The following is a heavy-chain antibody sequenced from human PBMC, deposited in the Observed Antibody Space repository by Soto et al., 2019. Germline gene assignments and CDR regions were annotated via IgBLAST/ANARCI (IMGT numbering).Heavy chain of an antibody. D-gene: IGHD2-2*01. CDR2: MNPDSGNT. CDR3: AKESSCSTISCYFDN. Sequence: ASVKVSCKASGYTFTSYDINWVRQATGQGLEWMGWMNPDSGNTGYAQKFQGRVTMTSNTSINTAYMELSSLRSEDTAVYYCAKESSCSTISCYFDNWGQGTLVTVSS. CDR1: GYTFTSYD. J-gene: IGHJ4*02. V-gene: IGHV1-8*01.